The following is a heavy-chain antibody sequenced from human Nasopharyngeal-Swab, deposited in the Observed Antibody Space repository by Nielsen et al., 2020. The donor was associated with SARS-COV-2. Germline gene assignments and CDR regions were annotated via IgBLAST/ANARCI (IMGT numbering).Heavy chain of an antibody. CDR2: IIPIFGTA. J-gene: IGHJ5*02. D-gene: IGHD3-10*01. Sequence: SVKVSCKASGGTFSSYTISWVRQAPGQGLEWMGGIIPIFGTANYAQKFQGRVTITADKSTSTAYMELSSLRSEDTAVYYCARESMVRGLVVGFDPWGQGTLVTVSS. CDR1: GGTFSSYT. CDR3: ARESMVRGLVVGFDP. V-gene: IGHV1-69*06.